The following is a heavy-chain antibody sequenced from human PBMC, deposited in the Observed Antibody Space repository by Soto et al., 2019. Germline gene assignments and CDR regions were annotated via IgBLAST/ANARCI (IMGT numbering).Heavy chain of an antibody. CDR1: GFTFSSYS. Sequence: ESGGGLVKPGGSLRLSCAASGFTFSSYSMNWVRQAPGKGLEWVSSISSSSSYIYYADSVKGRFTISRDNAKNSLYLQMNSLRAEDTAVYYCARGTGAVAGTYYFDYWGQGTLVTVSS. CDR3: ARGTGAVAGTYYFDY. D-gene: IGHD6-19*01. V-gene: IGHV3-21*01. CDR2: ISSSSSYI. J-gene: IGHJ4*02.